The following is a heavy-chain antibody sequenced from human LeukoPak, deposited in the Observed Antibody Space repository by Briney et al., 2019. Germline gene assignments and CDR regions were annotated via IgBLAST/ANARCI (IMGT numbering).Heavy chain of an antibody. D-gene: IGHD2-15*01. CDR1: GFTFSGFW. CDR2: IKQDGSDK. J-gene: IGHJ4*02. CDR3: ARGGGNFDS. Sequence: GGSLRLSCTASGFTFSGFWISWIRQAPGKGLEWVANIKQDGSDKYYVDSVKGRFIMSRDNAKNSLCLQMNSLRVEDTAVYYCARGGGNFDSWGQGTLVTVSS. V-gene: IGHV3-7*01.